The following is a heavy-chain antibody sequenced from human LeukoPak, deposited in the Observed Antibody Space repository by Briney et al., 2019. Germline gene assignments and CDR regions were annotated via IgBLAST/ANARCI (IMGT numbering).Heavy chain of an antibody. D-gene: IGHD2-2*01. CDR2: IYTSGGT. J-gene: IGHJ6*04. Sequence: PSETLSLIXTVSAGSISNYYWSWIRQPAGKGLEWIGRIYTSGGTNDNPSLESRVTMSVDTSKNQFSLKLTSVTAADTAVYYCAREYCSSSSCFHYSYYYFMDVWGKGTKVTVSS. CDR3: AREYCSSSSCFHYSYYYFMDV. V-gene: IGHV4-4*07. CDR1: AGSISNYY.